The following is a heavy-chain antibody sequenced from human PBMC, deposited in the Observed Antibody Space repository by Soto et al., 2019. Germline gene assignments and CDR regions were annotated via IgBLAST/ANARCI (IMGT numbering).Heavy chain of an antibody. CDR1: GYTFTSYG. J-gene: IGHJ4*02. CDR3: ATQERAFRSSFDY. D-gene: IGHD3-16*02. Sequence: ASVQVSCKASGYTFTSYGISWVRQAPGQGLEWMGWINAGNGNTKYSQKFQGRVTITRDTSASTAYMELSSLRSEDTAVYYCATQERAFRSSFDYWGQGTLVTVSS. V-gene: IGHV1-3*01. CDR2: INAGNGNT.